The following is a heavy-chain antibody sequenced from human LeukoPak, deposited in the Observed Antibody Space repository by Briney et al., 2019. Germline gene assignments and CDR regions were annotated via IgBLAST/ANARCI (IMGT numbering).Heavy chain of an antibody. D-gene: IGHD1-26*01. Sequence: GGSLRLSCAASGFTFSSYEMNWVRQAPGKGLEWVSAISGSGGSTYYADSVKGRFTISRDNSKNTLYLQMNSLRAEDTAVYYCAKNEYFGGSYDYWGQGTLVTVSS. CDR3: AKNEYFGGSYDY. CDR1: GFTFSSYE. CDR2: ISGSGGST. J-gene: IGHJ4*02. V-gene: IGHV3-23*01.